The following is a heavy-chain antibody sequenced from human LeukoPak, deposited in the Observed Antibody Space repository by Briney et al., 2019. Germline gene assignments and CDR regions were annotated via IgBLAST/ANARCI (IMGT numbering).Heavy chain of an antibody. CDR3: AREGVDWNHSVYYFDY. CDR1: GYTFTSYV. V-gene: IGHV1-2*02. Sequence: GASVKVSCKASGYTFTSYVINWVRQAPGQGLEWMGWINPNSGGTNYAQKFQGRVTMTRDTSISTAYMELSRLRSDDTAVYYCAREGVDWNHSVYYFDYWGQGTLVTVSS. CDR2: INPNSGGT. D-gene: IGHD1-1*01. J-gene: IGHJ4*02.